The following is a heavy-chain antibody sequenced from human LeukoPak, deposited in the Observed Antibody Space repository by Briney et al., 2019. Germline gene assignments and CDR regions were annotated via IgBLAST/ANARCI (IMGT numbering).Heavy chain of an antibody. Sequence: PGGSLRLSCAASGFTFSSYSMNWVRQAPGKGLEWVSSISSSSSYIYYADSVKGRFTISRDNAKNSLYLQMNSLRAEDTAVYHCARATRGYSGYGPSGYYFDYWGQGTLVTVSS. CDR3: ARATRGYSGYGPSGYYFDY. CDR1: GFTFSSYS. V-gene: IGHV3-21*01. D-gene: IGHD5-12*01. CDR2: ISSSSSYI. J-gene: IGHJ4*02.